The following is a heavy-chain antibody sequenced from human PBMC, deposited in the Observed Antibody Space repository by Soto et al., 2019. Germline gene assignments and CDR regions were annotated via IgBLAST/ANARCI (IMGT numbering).Heavy chain of an antibody. J-gene: IGHJ5*02. CDR3: ARGEDAGYCSGGSCSGDGFDP. V-gene: IGHV3-74*01. Sequence: EVQLVESGGGLVQPGGSLRLSCAASGFTFSSYWMHWVRQAPGKGLVWVSRINSDGRSTSYADSVKGRFTISRDNAKNTLVRPMNSLRTEDPAVYYCARGEDAGYCSGGSCSGDGFDPWGQGTLVTVSS. CDR1: GFTFSSYW. CDR2: INSDGRST. D-gene: IGHD2-15*01.